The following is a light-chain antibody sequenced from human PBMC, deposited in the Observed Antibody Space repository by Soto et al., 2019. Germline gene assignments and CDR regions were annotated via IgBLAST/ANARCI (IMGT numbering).Light chain of an antibody. CDR3: ATWDDSLNGVV. Sequence: QSVLTQPPSASGTPGQRGTISCSGSSANIGSNPVDWYQQLPGTAPKVLIYTNNQRPSGVPDRFSGSKSGTSASLAISGLQSQDEADYYCATWDDSLNGVVFGGGTKLTVL. CDR1: SANIGSNP. J-gene: IGLJ2*01. CDR2: TNN. V-gene: IGLV1-44*01.